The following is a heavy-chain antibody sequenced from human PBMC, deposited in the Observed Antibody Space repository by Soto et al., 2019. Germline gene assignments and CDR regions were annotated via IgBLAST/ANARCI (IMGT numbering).Heavy chain of an antibody. Sequence: SVKVSCKPSGGTFSSYAISWVRQAPGQGLEWMGGIIPIFGTANYAQKFQGRVTITADKSTSTAYMELSSLRSEDTAVYYCARQRGIVAANDAFDIWGQGTMVTVSS. V-gene: IGHV1-69*06. D-gene: IGHD1-26*01. CDR2: IIPIFGTA. J-gene: IGHJ3*02. CDR3: ARQRGIVAANDAFDI. CDR1: GGTFSSYA.